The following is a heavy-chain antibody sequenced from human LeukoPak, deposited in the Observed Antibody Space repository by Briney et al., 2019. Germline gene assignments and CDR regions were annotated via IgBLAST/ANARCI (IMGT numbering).Heavy chain of an antibody. V-gene: IGHV3-9*01. J-gene: IGHJ4*02. Sequence: GRSLRLSCAASGFDFGNYAMHWVRQAPGKGLQWVSGINWSSKMVAYAASVKGRFTISRDNAKNSLYLQMSSLTSEDTAFHFCAKGSLEMATVDFEFWGQGTLVTVSS. CDR2: INWSSKMV. CDR3: AKGSLEMATVDFEF. CDR1: GFDFGNYA. D-gene: IGHD5-24*01.